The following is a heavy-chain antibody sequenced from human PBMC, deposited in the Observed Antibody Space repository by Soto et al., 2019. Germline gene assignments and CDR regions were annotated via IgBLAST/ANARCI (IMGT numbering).Heavy chain of an antibody. V-gene: IGHV4-31*03. Sequence: QVQLQESGPGLVKSSQTQSLTCTVSGDSISRGGYYWNWLRQHPRKGLEWIGYIYHSGSTIYNPSLKSRVTISVDTSKNRLSLELSNVTAADTAVYYCARDGAGAYGLGWFDPWGQGILVTVSS. CDR3: ARDGAGAYGLGWFDP. J-gene: IGHJ5*02. D-gene: IGHD2-21*01. CDR2: IYHSGST. CDR1: GDSISRGGYY.